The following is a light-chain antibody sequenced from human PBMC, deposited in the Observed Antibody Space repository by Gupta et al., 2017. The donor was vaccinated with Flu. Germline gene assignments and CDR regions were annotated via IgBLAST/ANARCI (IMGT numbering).Light chain of an antibody. V-gene: IGKV1-8*01. J-gene: IGKJ2*02. CDR2: AAS. CDR3: QHDDSCPRT. CDR1: QGISSY. Sequence: PSSLSASTGDRVTITCRASQGISSYLAWYQQKPGKAPKLLIYAASTLQSGVPSRFSGSGSGTDFTLTISCLQSEDFATYYCQHDDSCPRTFGQGTKMDIK.